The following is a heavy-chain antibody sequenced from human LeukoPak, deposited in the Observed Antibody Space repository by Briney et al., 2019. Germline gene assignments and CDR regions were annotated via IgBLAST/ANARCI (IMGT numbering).Heavy chain of an antibody. CDR1: GYTFTGYY. Sequence: ASVKVSCKASGYTFTGYYMHWVRQAPGQGLEWMGWINPNSGGTNYAQKVQGRVTMTRDTSISTAYMELSRLRSDDTAVYYCASRGYCSSTRCYRDYWGQGTLVTVSP. V-gene: IGHV1-2*02. D-gene: IGHD2-2*01. CDR3: ASRGYCSSTRCYRDY. J-gene: IGHJ4*02. CDR2: INPNSGGT.